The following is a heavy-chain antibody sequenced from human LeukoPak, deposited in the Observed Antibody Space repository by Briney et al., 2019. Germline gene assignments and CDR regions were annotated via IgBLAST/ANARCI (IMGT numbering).Heavy chain of an antibody. CDR1: GFTFSSYN. V-gene: IGHV3-21*01. J-gene: IGHJ6*03. CDR3: ARDPYSGSYGNYYYYFMDV. Sequence: GGSLRLSCAASGFTFSSYNMNWVRQAPGKGLEWVSSITSGSSYIYYADSVKGRFTISRDNAKSSLYLQMNSLRAEDTAVYYCARDPYSGSYGNYYYYFMDVWGKGTTVTISS. CDR2: ITSGSSYI. D-gene: IGHD1-26*01.